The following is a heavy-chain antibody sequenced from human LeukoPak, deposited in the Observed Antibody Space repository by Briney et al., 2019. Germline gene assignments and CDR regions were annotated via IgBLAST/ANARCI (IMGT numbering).Heavy chain of an antibody. Sequence: GGSLRLSCAASGFTLSSYAMHWVRQAPGKGLEWVAVISYDGSNKYYADSVKGRFTISRDNSKNTLYLQMNSLRAEDTAVYYCARETGSAVGSTDFDYWGQGTLVTVSS. CDR3: ARETGSAVGSTDFDY. CDR2: ISYDGSNK. J-gene: IGHJ4*02. D-gene: IGHD4-17*01. CDR1: GFTLSSYA. V-gene: IGHV3-30-3*01.